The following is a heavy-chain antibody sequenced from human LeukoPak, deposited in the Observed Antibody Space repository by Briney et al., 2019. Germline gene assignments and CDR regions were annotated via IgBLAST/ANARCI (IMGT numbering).Heavy chain of an antibody. D-gene: IGHD2-2*01. Sequence: PGGSLRLSCAASGFTFSSYAMSWVRQAPGKGLEWVSAISGSGGSTYYADSVKGRFTISRDNSKNTLYLQMNSLRAEDTAVYYCARVGLGYCSSTSCYAVDYWGQGTLVTVSS. J-gene: IGHJ4*02. CDR3: ARVGLGYCSSTSCYAVDY. CDR2: ISGSGGST. CDR1: GFTFSSYA. V-gene: IGHV3-23*01.